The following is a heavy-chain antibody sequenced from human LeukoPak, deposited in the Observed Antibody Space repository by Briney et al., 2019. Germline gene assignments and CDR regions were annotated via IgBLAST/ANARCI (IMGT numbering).Heavy chain of an antibody. CDR2: IYHSGST. Sequence: PSETLSLTCAVSGGSISSGGYSWSWIRQPPGKGLEWIGYIYHSGSTYYNPSLKSRVTISVDRSKNQFSLKLSSVTAADTAVYYCARHVSLDNGMDVWGQGTTVTVSS. V-gene: IGHV4-30-2*01. CDR1: GGSISSGGYS. D-gene: IGHD2-2*03. J-gene: IGHJ6*02. CDR3: ARHVSLDNGMDV.